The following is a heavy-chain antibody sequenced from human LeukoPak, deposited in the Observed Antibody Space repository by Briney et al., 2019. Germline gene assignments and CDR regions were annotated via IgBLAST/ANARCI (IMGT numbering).Heavy chain of an antibody. V-gene: IGHV3-23*01. CDR2: ISGSGDST. D-gene: IGHD3-10*01. CDR1: GFTFSSYA. J-gene: IGHJ5*02. CDR3: AKDLDYYGSGSPYNWFDP. Sequence: GGSLRLSCTASGFTFSSYAMSWVRQPPGKGLEWVSGISGSGDSTYYVDSVKGRFTISRDNSQNTLYLQMNSLRAEDTAVYYCAKDLDYYGSGSPYNWFDPWGQGTLVTVSS.